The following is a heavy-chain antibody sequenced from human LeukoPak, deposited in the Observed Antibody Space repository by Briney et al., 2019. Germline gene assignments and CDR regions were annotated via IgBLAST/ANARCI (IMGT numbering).Heavy chain of an antibody. CDR1: GGSISSSSYY. CDR2: IYYSGST. Sequence: PSETLSLTCTVSGGSISSSSYYWSWIRQPPGKGLEWIGYIYYSGSTNYNPSLKSRVTISVDTSKNQFSLKLSSVTAADTAVYYCASSGWIAAAGKGGDWFDPWGQGTLVTVSS. J-gene: IGHJ5*02. CDR3: ASSGWIAAAGKGGDWFDP. D-gene: IGHD6-13*01. V-gene: IGHV4-61*01.